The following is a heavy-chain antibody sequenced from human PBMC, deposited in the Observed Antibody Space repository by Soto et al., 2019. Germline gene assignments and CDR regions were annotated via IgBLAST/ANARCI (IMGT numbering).Heavy chain of an antibody. D-gene: IGHD3-10*01. J-gene: IGHJ6*02. CDR1: GSPIRISSYD. Sequence: SETLSPTCTISGSPIRISSYDWSWIPQPPGKGLEWIGSIYYSGSTYYNPSLKSRVTISVDTSKNQFSLKLSSVTAADTAVYYCARHPDDGSGYYYYGMDVWGQGTTVS. V-gene: IGHV4-39*01. CDR3: ARHPDDGSGYYYYGMDV. CDR2: IYYSGST.